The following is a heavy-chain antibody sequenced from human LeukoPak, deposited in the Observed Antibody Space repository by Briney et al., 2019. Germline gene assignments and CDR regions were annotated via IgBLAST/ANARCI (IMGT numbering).Heavy chain of an antibody. CDR2: TRNRASSYTT. CDR3: AVTYINYDY. V-gene: IGHV3-72*01. D-gene: IGHD4-11*01. Sequence: GGSLRLSCAASGFTFSDHYVDWVRQAPGKGLEWVGRTRNRASSYTTEYAASVKGRFTISRDDSKNSVFLQMNSLKTEDTAVYYCAVTYINYDYWGQGTLVTVSS. CDR1: GFTFSDHY. J-gene: IGHJ4*02.